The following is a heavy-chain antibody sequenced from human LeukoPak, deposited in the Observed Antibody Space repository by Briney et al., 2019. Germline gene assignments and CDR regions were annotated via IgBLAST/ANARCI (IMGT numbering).Heavy chain of an antibody. J-gene: IGHJ2*01. D-gene: IGHD2-15*01. CDR2: ISYDGSNK. V-gene: IGHV3-30*03. CDR1: GFTFSSYG. CDR3: ARDWGGGSSSRYWYFDL. Sequence: GGSLRLSCAASGFTFSSYGMHWVRQAPGKGLEWVAVISYDGSNKYYADSVKGRFTISRDNSKNTLYLQMNSLRAEDTAVYYCARDWGGGSSSRYWYFDLWGRGTLVTVSS.